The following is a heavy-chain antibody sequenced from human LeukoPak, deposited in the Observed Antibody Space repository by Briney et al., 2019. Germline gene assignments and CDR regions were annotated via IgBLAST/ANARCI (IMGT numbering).Heavy chain of an antibody. CDR1: GGSISSGAYY. J-gene: IGHJ5*02. CDR3: ARDSGYDSSGFYCGGFDP. D-gene: IGHD3-22*01. Sequence: PSETLSLTCIVSGGSISSGAYYWGWIRQLPGKGLEWIGYIHYSGYTYYNPSLKSRVSISVDTSKNQLSLKLSSVTAADTALYFCARDSGYDSSGFYCGGFDPWGQGTLVTVSS. CDR2: IHYSGYT. V-gene: IGHV4-31*03.